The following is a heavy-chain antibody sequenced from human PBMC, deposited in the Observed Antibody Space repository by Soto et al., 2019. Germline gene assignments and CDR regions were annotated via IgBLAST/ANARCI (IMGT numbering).Heavy chain of an antibody. D-gene: IGHD3-9*01. CDR1: GGSISSTTYY. CDR3: ASGYDILTGYPRGDYYGMDV. J-gene: IGHJ6*02. Sequence: PSETLSLTCTVSGGSISSTTYYWGWIRQPPGRGLEWIGSVDYNGGTNSTPSLMSRLTISVDTSKNQFSLRLTSVTAADTAVYYCASGYDILTGYPRGDYYGMDVWGQGTTVTVSS. V-gene: IGHV4-39*01. CDR2: VDYNGGT.